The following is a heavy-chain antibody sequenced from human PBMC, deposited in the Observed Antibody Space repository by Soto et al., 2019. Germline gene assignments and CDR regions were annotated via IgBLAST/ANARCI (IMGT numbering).Heavy chain of an antibody. CDR3: PKGSGWSAFGAHYFDY. J-gene: IGHJ4*02. CDR1: GFTFSSYG. D-gene: IGHD6-19*01. Sequence: PGGSLRLSCAASGFTFSSYGMHWVRQAPGKGLEWVAVISYDGSNKYYADSVKGRFTISRDNSKNTLYLQMNSLRAEDTAVYYCPKGSGWSAFGAHYFDYWGQGT. CDR2: ISYDGSNK. V-gene: IGHV3-30*18.